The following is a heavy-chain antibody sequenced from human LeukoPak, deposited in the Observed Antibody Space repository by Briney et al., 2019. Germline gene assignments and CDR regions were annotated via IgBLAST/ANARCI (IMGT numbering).Heavy chain of an antibody. J-gene: IGHJ4*02. Sequence: ASVKVSCKASGYTFTGYYMHWVRQAPGQGLEWMGWINPNSGGTNYAQKFQGRVTMTRDTSNSTAYMELSRLRSDDTAVYYCARGRANGSGSYGDYWGQGTLVTVSS. CDR3: ARGRANGSGSYGDY. V-gene: IGHV1-2*02. CDR2: INPNSGGT. D-gene: IGHD3-10*01. CDR1: GYTFTGYY.